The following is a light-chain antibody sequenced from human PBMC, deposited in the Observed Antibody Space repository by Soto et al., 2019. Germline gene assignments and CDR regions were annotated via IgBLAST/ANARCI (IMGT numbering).Light chain of an antibody. Sequence: QSALTQPASVSGAPGQSITISCTGTDSDVGGFNYVSWYQQYPGKAPKLMIYDVSDRPSGVSNRFSGSKSGNTASLTISGLQAEDEADYYCSSYTAYTTYVFGTGTQLTVL. V-gene: IGLV2-14*03. CDR2: DVS. J-gene: IGLJ1*01. CDR3: SSYTAYTTYV. CDR1: DSDVGGFNY.